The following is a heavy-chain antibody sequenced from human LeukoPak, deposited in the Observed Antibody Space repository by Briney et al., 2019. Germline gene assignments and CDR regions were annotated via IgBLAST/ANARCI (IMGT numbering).Heavy chain of an antibody. Sequence: GGSLRLSCAASGFTVSNNYISWVRQAPGKGLESVAVIHGGGDTHYADSVKGRFTISRDNSKNTLYLQMNSLRAEDTAVYYCAKGRSIYDILTDYGMDVWGQGTTVTVSS. J-gene: IGHJ6*02. CDR3: AKGRSIYDILTDYGMDV. V-gene: IGHV3-66*01. CDR1: GFTVSNNY. D-gene: IGHD3-9*01. CDR2: IHGGGDT.